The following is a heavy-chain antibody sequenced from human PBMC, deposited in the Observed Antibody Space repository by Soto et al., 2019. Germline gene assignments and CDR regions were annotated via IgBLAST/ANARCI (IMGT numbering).Heavy chain of an antibody. V-gene: IGHV3-48*01. CDR1: GLTFSSYS. CDR2: ISSSSSTI. J-gene: IGHJ5*02. Sequence: PGGSLRLSCAASGLTFSSYSMNWVRQAPGKGLEWVSYISSSSSTIYYADSVKGRFTISRDNPKNTLYLQMNSLRAEDTAVYYCARNLYYYDTSVYLGNYFDPWGQGTLVTVS. CDR3: ARNLYYYDTSVYLGNYFDP. D-gene: IGHD3-22*01.